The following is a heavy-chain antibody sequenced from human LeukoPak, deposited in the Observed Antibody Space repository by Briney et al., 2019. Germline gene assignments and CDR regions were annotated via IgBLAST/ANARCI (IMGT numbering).Heavy chain of an antibody. CDR3: ARDRGSGLRYFDWLPCY. D-gene: IGHD3-9*01. V-gene: IGHV1-18*04. Sequence: GASVKVSCTASGYTFTSYGISWVRQAPGQGLEWMGWISAYNGNTNYAQKLQGRVTMTTDTSTSTAYMELRSLRSDDTAVYYCARDRGSGLRYFDWLPCYWGQGTLVTVSS. CDR2: ISAYNGNT. CDR1: GYTFTSYG. J-gene: IGHJ4*02.